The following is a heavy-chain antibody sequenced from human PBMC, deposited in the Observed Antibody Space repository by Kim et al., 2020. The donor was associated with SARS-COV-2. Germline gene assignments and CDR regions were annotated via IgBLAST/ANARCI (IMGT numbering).Heavy chain of an antibody. CDR3: ARDKIGSSDYGMDV. CDR2: ISYDGSNK. Sequence: GGSLRLSCAASGFSFRNYPLHWVRQAPGKGLEWVAVISYDGSNKYYADSVKGRFTISRDNSKNTLYLQMNSLRAADTAVYYCARDKIGSSDYGMDVWGQGTTVTVSS. CDR1: GFSFRNYP. V-gene: IGHV3-30*04. J-gene: IGHJ6*02. D-gene: IGHD6-19*01.